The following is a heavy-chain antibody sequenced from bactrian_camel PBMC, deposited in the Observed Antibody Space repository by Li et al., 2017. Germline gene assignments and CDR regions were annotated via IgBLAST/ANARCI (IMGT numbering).Heavy chain of an antibody. V-gene: IGHV3S5*01. CDR3: AAIPACRVVPERVRY. D-gene: IGHD2*01. CDR1: GFTFGTYD. J-gene: IGHJ4*01. Sequence: HVQLVESGGGLVQPGGSLRLSCAASGFTFGTYDMSWVRQAPGKGLEWLSGIFSDGRGAVYADSLEGRFTISRDNAKNTLYLQMNGLKPEDTAMYYCAAIPACRVVPERVRYWGQGTQVTVS. CDR2: IFSDGRGA.